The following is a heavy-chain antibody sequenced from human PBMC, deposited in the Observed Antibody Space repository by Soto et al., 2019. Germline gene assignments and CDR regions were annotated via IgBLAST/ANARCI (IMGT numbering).Heavy chain of an antibody. V-gene: IGHV1-69*12. CDR2: IIPIFGTA. CDR3: ASVTPHYYYGMDV. D-gene: IGHD4-4*01. Sequence: QVQLVQSGAEVKKPGSSVKVSCKASGGTFSSYAISWVRQAPGQGLEWMGGIIPIFGTANYAQKFKGRVTITADESTSRAYMELSSLRSEATAVYYCASVTPHYYYGMDVWGQGTTVTVSS. J-gene: IGHJ6*02. CDR1: GGTFSSYA.